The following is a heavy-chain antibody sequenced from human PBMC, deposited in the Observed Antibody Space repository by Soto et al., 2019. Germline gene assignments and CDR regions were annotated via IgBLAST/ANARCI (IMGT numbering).Heavy chain of an antibody. CDR1: GYTFTSYY. CDR2: INPSGGST. CDR3: ARGTVPAAAGYGMDV. J-gene: IGHJ6*02. Sequence: QVQLVQSGAEVKKPGASLKVSCKASGYTFTSYYMHWVRQAPGQGLDGMGIINPSGGSTSYAQKFQGRVTMTRDTSTSTVYMELSSLRSEDTAVYYCARGTVPAAAGYGMDVWGQGTTVTVSS. V-gene: IGHV1-46*03. D-gene: IGHD2-2*01.